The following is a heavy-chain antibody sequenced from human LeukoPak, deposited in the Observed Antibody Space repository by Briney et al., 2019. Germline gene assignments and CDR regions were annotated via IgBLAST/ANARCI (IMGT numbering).Heavy chain of an antibody. J-gene: IGHJ4*02. CDR3: ARAGNNWNGNYFDN. Sequence: GGSLRLSCAASGFTFSTYAMSWVRQAPGKGLEWVSCISASYGSTYYADSVKGRFSISRDKSKNTLYLQMNSLRAEDTAVYYCARAGNNWNGNYFDNWGQGILVTVSS. V-gene: IGHV3-23*01. D-gene: IGHD1-20*01. CDR2: ISASYGST. CDR1: GFTFSTYA.